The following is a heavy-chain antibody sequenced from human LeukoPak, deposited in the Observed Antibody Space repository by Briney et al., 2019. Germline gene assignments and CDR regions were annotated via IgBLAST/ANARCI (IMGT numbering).Heavy chain of an antibody. CDR1: GFTFSGYA. J-gene: IGHJ4*02. Sequence: GGSLRLSCAASGFTFSGYAMSWVRQAPGKGLEWVSAISGSGGSTYYADSVKGRFTISRDNSKNTLYLQMNSLRAEDTAVYYCAKDWYYYDSSGPIDYWGQGTLVTVSS. CDR3: AKDWYYYDSSGPIDY. D-gene: IGHD3-22*01. V-gene: IGHV3-23*01. CDR2: ISGSGGST.